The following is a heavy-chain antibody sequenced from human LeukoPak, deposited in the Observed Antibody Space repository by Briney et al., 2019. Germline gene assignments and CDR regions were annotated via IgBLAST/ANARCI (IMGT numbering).Heavy chain of an antibody. CDR2: IIPILGIA. Sequence: ASVKVSCKASGGTFSSCAISWVRQAPGQGLEWMGRIIPILGIANYAQKFQGRVTITADKSTSTAYMELSSLRSEDTAVYYCARDRSSGWYSWSPYYYYGMDVWGQGTTVTVSS. J-gene: IGHJ6*02. CDR3: ARDRSSGWYSWSPYYYYGMDV. CDR1: GGTFSSCA. V-gene: IGHV1-69*04. D-gene: IGHD6-19*01.